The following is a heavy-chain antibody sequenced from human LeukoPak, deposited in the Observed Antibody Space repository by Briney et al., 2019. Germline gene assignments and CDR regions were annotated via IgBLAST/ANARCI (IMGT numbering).Heavy chain of an antibody. Sequence: SETLSLTCAVYGGSFSSYYWNWIRQSPGKGLEWIGEILHSGSTNYNPTLKSRATISIDTSKNQLSLKLSSVTAADTAVYYCARDSSIAAAYYYGMDVWGQGTTVTVSS. CDR1: GGSFSSYY. CDR3: ARDSSIAAAYYYGMDV. D-gene: IGHD6-6*01. V-gene: IGHV4-34*12. CDR2: ILHSGST. J-gene: IGHJ6*02.